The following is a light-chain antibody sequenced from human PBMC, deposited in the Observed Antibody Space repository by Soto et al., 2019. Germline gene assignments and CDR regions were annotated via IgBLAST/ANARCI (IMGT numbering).Light chain of an antibody. CDR1: QGINNY. Sequence: DIQMTQSPSSLSASAGDRVTIACRASQGINNYLAWYQQRPGKVPRLLIYAASTLHSDVPSRFSGSGFGTDFTLTISSLQPEDVATYYCQRYHSALLTFGPGTKVNIK. CDR2: AAS. V-gene: IGKV1-27*01. CDR3: QRYHSALLT. J-gene: IGKJ3*01.